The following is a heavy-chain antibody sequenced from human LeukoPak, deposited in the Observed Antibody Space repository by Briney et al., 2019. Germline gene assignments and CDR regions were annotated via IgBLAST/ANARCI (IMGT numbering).Heavy chain of an antibody. V-gene: IGHV4-4*07. D-gene: IGHD3-22*01. Sequence: PSETLSLTCTVSGGSISSYYWSWIRQPAGKGLEWIGRIYTSGSTNYNPSLKSRVTMSVDTSKNQFSLKLSSVTAADTAVYYCARVSPEYYYDSSGALVGAFDIWGQGTMVTVSS. J-gene: IGHJ3*02. CDR1: GGSISSYY. CDR3: ARVSPEYYYDSSGALVGAFDI. CDR2: IYTSGST.